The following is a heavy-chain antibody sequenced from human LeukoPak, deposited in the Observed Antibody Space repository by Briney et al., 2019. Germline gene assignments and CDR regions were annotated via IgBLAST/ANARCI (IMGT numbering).Heavy chain of an antibody. J-gene: IGHJ4*02. Sequence: SETLPLTCAVYGGSFSGYYWSWIRQPPGKGLEWIGEINHSGSTNYNPSLKSRVTISVDTSKNQFSLKLSSVTAADTAVYYCARRGNSLGYWGQGTLVTVSS. V-gene: IGHV4-34*01. CDR3: ARRGNSLGY. D-gene: IGHD4-23*01. CDR1: GGSFSGYY. CDR2: INHSGST.